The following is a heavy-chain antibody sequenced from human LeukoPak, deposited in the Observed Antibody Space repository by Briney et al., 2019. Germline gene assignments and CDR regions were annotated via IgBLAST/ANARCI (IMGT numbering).Heavy chain of an antibody. CDR3: ARIGFGGVRKNSLDC. V-gene: IGHV4-34*01. D-gene: IGHD3-16*01. Sequence: SETLSLTCAVYGGSFSGYYWSWIRQPPGKGLEWIGEINHSGSTNYNPSLKSRVTISVDTSKNQFSLKLSSVTAADTAVYYCARIGFGGVRKNSLDCWGRGTLVTVSS. J-gene: IGHJ4*02. CDR1: GGSFSGYY. CDR2: INHSGST.